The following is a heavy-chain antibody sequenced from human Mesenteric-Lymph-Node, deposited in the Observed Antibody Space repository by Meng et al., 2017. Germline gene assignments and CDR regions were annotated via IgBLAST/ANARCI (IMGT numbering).Heavy chain of an antibody. CDR3: AKSSLHAGTLYFDS. V-gene: IGHV1-3*01. Sequence: QVQLVQSGAEVKNPGASVKVSCKTSGYSFTTYGIHWVRQAPGQSLEWMGWVNAASGNTRYSQKFQDRVTINRDTSASSAYMEVSSLRSEETAVYYCAKSSLHAGTLYFDSWGQGTLVTVSS. CDR1: GYSFTTYG. CDR2: VNAASGNT. J-gene: IGHJ4*02. D-gene: IGHD2-21*02.